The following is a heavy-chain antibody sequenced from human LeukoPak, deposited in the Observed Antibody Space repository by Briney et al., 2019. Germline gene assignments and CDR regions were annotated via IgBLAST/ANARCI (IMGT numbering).Heavy chain of an antibody. V-gene: IGHV3-30*18. D-gene: IGHD5-18*01. CDR2: ISYDGSNK. J-gene: IGHJ4*02. CDR1: GFTFSSYG. Sequence: PGGSLRLSCAASGFTFSSYGMHWVHQAPGKGLEWVAVISYDGSNKYYADSVKGRFTISRDNSKNTLYLQMNSLRAEDTAVYYCAKRGGYSYGYEFDYWGQGTLVTVSS. CDR3: AKRGGYSYGYEFDY.